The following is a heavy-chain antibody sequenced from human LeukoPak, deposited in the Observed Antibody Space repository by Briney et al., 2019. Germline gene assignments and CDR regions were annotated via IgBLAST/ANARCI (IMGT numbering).Heavy chain of an antibody. CDR2: ISSSSSYI. V-gene: IGHV3-21*04. J-gene: IGHJ6*02. Sequence: GGSLRLSCAASRFTFSTYSMNWVRQAPGKGLEWVSSISSSSSYIYYADSVKGRFTISRDNSKNTLYLQMNSLRAEDTAVYYCARRGSGWYAPLDYYGMDVWGQGTTVTVSS. D-gene: IGHD6-19*01. CDR1: RFTFSTYS. CDR3: ARRGSGWYAPLDYYGMDV.